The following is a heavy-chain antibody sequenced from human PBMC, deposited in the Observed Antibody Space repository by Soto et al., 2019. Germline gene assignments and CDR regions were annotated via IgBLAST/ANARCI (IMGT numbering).Heavy chain of an antibody. Sequence: EVQLVESGGGLVQPGGSLRLSCAASGFTFSSYWMHWVRQAPGKGLVWVSRINSDGSNTGYADSVKGRFTISRDNAKDTLYLQMNGLRAEDTAVYYCAKQFDYWGQGTLVTVSS. J-gene: IGHJ4*02. CDR1: GFTFSSYW. CDR3: AKQFDY. CDR2: INSDGSNT. V-gene: IGHV3-74*01.